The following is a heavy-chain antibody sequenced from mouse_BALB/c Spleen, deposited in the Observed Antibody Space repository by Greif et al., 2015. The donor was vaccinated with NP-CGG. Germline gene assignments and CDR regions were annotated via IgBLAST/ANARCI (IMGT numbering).Heavy chain of an antibody. V-gene: IGHV5-9-4*01. CDR3: ARVEWWPWFAY. Sequence: EVKLVESGGGLVKPGGSLKLSCAASGFTFSSYAMSWVRQSPEKRLEWVAEISSGGSYTYYPDTVTGRFTISRDNAKNPLFLEMSSLRSEDTAMYYCARVEWWPWFAYWGQGTLVTVSA. J-gene: IGHJ3*01. D-gene: IGHD1-1*02. CDR2: ISSGGSYT. CDR1: GFTFSSYA.